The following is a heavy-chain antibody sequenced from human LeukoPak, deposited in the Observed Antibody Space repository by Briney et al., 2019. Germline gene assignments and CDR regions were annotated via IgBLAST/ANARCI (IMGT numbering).Heavy chain of an antibody. Sequence: PSQTLSLTCTVSGGSISSGDYYWSWIRQPPGKGLEWIGYMYYSVSTYYNPSLKSRVVITVDTSKNQFSLKLSSVTAADTAVYYCARPYYYDSRIDPWGQGTLVTVSS. CDR2: MYYSVST. V-gene: IGHV4-30-4*01. CDR3: ARPYYYDSRIDP. J-gene: IGHJ5*02. CDR1: GGSISSGDYY. D-gene: IGHD3-22*01.